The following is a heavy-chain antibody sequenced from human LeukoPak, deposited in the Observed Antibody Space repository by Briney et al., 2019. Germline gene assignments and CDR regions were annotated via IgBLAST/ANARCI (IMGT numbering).Heavy chain of an antibody. CDR3: ARLYGDYVGYFQH. CDR2: ISPSGDIL. J-gene: IGHJ1*01. V-gene: IGHV3-23*01. CDR1: GFTFSRHG. Sequence: GGSLRLSCAASGFTFSRHGMNWVRQAPGKGLEWVSGISPSGDILYYADSVKGRFTISRDNSKNTLYLQMNSLRAEDTAVYYCARLYGDYVGYFQHWGQGTLVTVSS. D-gene: IGHD4-17*01.